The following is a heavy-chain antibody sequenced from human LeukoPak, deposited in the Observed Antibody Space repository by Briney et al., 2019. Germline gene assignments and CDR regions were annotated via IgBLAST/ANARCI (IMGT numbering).Heavy chain of an antibody. Sequence: KPSETLSLTCTVSGGSISSSSYYWGWIRQPPGKGLEWIGSIYYSGSTYYNPSLKSRVTISVDTSKNQFSLKLSSVTAADTAVYYCARDYDSSGYYRVFDYWGQGTLVTVSS. J-gene: IGHJ4*02. CDR3: ARDYDSSGYYRVFDY. D-gene: IGHD3-22*01. V-gene: IGHV4-39*07. CDR2: IYYSGST. CDR1: GGSISSSSYY.